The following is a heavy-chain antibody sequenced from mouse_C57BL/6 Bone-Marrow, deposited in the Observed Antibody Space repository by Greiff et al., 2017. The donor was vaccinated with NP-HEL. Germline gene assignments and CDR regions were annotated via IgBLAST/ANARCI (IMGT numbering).Heavy chain of an antibody. CDR2: IDPNSGGT. CDR3: ARNYGNSWFAY. CDR1: GYTFTSYW. Sequence: VQLQQPGAELVKPGASVKLSCKASGYTFTSYWMHWVKQRPGRGLEWIGTIDPNSGGTKYNEKFKSKATLTVDKPSSTAYMQLSSLTSEDSAVYYCARNYGNSWFAYWGQGTLVTVSA. D-gene: IGHD2-1*01. J-gene: IGHJ3*01. V-gene: IGHV1-72*01.